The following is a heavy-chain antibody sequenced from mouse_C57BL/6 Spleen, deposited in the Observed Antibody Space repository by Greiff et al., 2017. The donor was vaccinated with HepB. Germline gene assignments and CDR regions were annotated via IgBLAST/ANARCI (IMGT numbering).Heavy chain of an antibody. V-gene: IGHV1-55*01. D-gene: IGHD2-3*01. CDR1: GYTFTSYW. J-gene: IGHJ3*01. CDR2: IYPGSGST. Sequence: VQLQQSGAELVKPGASVKMSCKASGYTFTSYWITWVKQRPGQGLEWIGDIYPGSGSTNYNEKFKSKATLTVDTSSSTAYMQLSSLTSADSAVYYCARYGYSAWFAYWGQGTLVTVSA. CDR3: ARYGYSAWFAY.